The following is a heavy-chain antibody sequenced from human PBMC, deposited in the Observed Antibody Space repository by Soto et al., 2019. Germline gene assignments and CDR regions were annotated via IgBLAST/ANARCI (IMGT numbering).Heavy chain of an antibody. CDR2: TSGSGGST. J-gene: IGHJ4*02. D-gene: IGHD6-13*01. CDR1: GFTFSSYA. V-gene: IGHV3-23*01. Sequence: EVQLLESGGGLVQPGGSLRLSCAASGFTFSSYAMSWVRQAPGKGLEWVSSTSGSGGSTYYADSVKGRFTISRDNSKITLDLQMSSMRAEDTAVYYCAKDQRGYSSTARIDYWGQGTLVTVSS. CDR3: AKDQRGYSSTARIDY.